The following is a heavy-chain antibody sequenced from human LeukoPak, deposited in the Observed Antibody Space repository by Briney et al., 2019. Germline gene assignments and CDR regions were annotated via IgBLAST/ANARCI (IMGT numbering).Heavy chain of an antibody. CDR3: AGGEGYYYGS. CDR1: GYTFTGYY. J-gene: IGHJ4*02. Sequence: ASVKVSCKASGYTFTGYYMHWVRQAPGQGLEWMGIINPSGASTSYAQKFQGRVTMTRDTSTSTVYMELSSLRSDDTAVYYCAGGEGYYYGSWGQGTLVTVSS. V-gene: IGHV1-46*01. D-gene: IGHD3-10*01. CDR2: INPSGAST.